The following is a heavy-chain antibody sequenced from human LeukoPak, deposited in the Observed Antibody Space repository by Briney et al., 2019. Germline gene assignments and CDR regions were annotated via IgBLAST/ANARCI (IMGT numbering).Heavy chain of an antibody. D-gene: IGHD3-22*01. J-gene: IGHJ4*02. CDR2: IYYSGST. V-gene: IGHV4-39*01. Sequence: PAETLSLTCTVSGGSISSSSYYWGWLRQPRGKGGEWIGSIYYSGSTYYNPSLKSRVTISVHTSNNQFSLNLSPVTAADTAVYYCARHWGEFDSSGYYDYWGQGTLVTVSS. CDR3: ARHWGEFDSSGYYDY. CDR1: GGSISSSSYY.